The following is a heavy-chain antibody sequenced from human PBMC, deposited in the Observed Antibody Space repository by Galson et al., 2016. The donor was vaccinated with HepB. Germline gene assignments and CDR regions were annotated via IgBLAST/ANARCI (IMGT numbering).Heavy chain of an antibody. Sequence: SVKVSCKASGGTFSSYAISWVRQAPGQGLEWMGGIIPIFGTANYAQKFQGRVTITADESTSTAYMGLSSLRSEDTAVYYCARAETLVPAALGYWGQGTLVTVSS. CDR3: ARAETLVPAALGY. CDR2: IIPIFGTA. J-gene: IGHJ4*02. CDR1: GGTFSSYA. D-gene: IGHD2-2*01. V-gene: IGHV1-69*13.